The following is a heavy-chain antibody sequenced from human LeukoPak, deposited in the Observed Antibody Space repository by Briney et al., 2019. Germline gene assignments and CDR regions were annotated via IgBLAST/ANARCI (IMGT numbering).Heavy chain of an antibody. J-gene: IGHJ1*01. V-gene: IGHV3-30*18. Sequence: GRSLRLSCAASGFTFSSYGMHWVRQAPGMGLEWVALISYDGTNKYYADSVKGRFTISRDKSKSTLFLQMNSLRAEDTAVYYCAKASIAAAGGYFQHWGQGTLVTVSS. CDR3: AKASIAAAGGYFQH. CDR1: GFTFSSYG. CDR2: ISYDGTNK. D-gene: IGHD6-13*01.